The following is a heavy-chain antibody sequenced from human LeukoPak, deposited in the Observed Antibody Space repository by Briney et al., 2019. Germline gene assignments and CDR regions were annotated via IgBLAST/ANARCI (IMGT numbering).Heavy chain of an antibody. D-gene: IGHD3-22*01. CDR2: IPGSGRAT. CDR1: GVTFSSYA. CDR3: ARARPWDSSRSYYFGMDV. V-gene: IGHV3-23*01. J-gene: IGHJ6*02. Sequence: GGSLRLSCEASGVTFSSYAVRWVRQAPGTGLEWVSSIPGSGRATYYADSVRGRFSISRDSSKNTVYLQMNSLRDEDTAVYYCARARPWDSSRSYYFGMDVWGHGTTVTVSS.